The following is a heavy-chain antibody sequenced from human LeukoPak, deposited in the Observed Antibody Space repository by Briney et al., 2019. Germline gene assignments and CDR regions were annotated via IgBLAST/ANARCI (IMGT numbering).Heavy chain of an antibody. V-gene: IGHV3-33*01. CDR3: ARVELAPYYYYMDV. CDR1: GFTFSSYG. Sequence: GRSLRLSCAASGFTFSSYGMHWVRQAPGKGLEWVAVIWYDGSNKYYADSVKGRFTISRDNSKTTLYLQMNSLRAEDTAVYYCARVELAPYYYYMDVWGKGTTVTVSS. J-gene: IGHJ6*03. CDR2: IWYDGSNK. D-gene: IGHD1-7*01.